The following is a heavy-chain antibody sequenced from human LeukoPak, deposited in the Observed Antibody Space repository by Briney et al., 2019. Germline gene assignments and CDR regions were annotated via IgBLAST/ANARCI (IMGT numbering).Heavy chain of an antibody. CDR3: ARHLSGVTGYTYGRGIDY. CDR1: GFTFSSYG. J-gene: IGHJ4*02. V-gene: IGHV3-7*01. D-gene: IGHD5-18*01. CDR2: IKKDGSEK. Sequence: GGSLRLSCAASGFTFSSYGMSWVRQAPGKGLEWVANIKKDGSEKYYVDSVKGRFTISRDNAKTSLYLLMNSLRAEDTAVYYCARHLSGVTGYTYGRGIDYWGQGTLVTVSS.